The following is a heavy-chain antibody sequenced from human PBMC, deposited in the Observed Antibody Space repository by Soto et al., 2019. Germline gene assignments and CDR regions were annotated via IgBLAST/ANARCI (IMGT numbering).Heavy chain of an antibody. CDR1: GYTFTSYD. Sequence: QVQLVQSGAEVKKPGASVKVSCKASGYTFTSYDINWVRQATGQGLEWMGWMNPNSGNTGYAQNFHGRVTMTRNTSISTAYMELSRLRSEDTAVYYCERGHGVGDWFDPWGQGTLVTVSS. CDR2: MNPNSGNT. V-gene: IGHV1-8*01. CDR3: ERGHGVGDWFDP. D-gene: IGHD3-10*01. J-gene: IGHJ5*02.